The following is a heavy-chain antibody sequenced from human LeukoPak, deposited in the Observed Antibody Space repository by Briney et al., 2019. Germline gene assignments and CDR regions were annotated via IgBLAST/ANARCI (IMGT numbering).Heavy chain of an antibody. CDR1: GYTFTGYY. CDR3: ARDSASYPSLVDY. D-gene: IGHD3-10*01. J-gene: IGHJ4*02. CDR2: INPNSGGT. V-gene: IGHV1-2*02. Sequence: ASVKVSCKASGYTFTGYYMHWVRQAPGQGLEWMGWINPNSGGTNYAQKFQGRVTMTRDTPISTAYMELSRLRSDDTAVYYCARDSASYPSLVDYWGQGTLVTVSS.